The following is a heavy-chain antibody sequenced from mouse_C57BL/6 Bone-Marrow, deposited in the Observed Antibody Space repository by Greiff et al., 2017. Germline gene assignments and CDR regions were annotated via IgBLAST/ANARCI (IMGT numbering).Heavy chain of an antibody. CDR3: ARGGVTTVVAHYFDY. CDR1: GYSFTGYY. D-gene: IGHD1-1*01. Sequence: VQLQQSGPELVKPGASVKISCKASGYSFTGYYMNWVKQSPEKSLEWIGEINPSTGGTTYNQKFKAKATLTVDKSSSTAYMQLKSLTSEHSAVYYCARGGVTTVVAHYFDYWGQGTTLTVSS. J-gene: IGHJ2*01. V-gene: IGHV1-42*01. CDR2: INPSTGGT.